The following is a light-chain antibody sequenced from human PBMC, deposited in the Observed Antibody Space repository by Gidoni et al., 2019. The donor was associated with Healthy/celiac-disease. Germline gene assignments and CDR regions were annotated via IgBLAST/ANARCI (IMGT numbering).Light chain of an antibody. CDR1: QSISSW. Sequence: DIQMTQSPSTLSASVGDRVTITCRASQSISSWLAWYQQKPGKAPKPLIYKASSLESGVPPRFSGSGSGTEFTLTISSLQPDDFATYYCQQYNSYLYTFGQGTKLEIK. V-gene: IGKV1-5*03. J-gene: IGKJ2*01. CDR3: QQYNSYLYT. CDR2: KAS.